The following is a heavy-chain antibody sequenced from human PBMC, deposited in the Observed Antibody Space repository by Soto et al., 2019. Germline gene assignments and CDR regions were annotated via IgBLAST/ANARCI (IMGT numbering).Heavy chain of an antibody. Sequence: QLQLQESGSGLVKPSQTLSLTCAVSGGSISSGGYSWSWIRQPPGKGLEWIGYIYHSGSTYYNPSLNSRVTGSVARSKHQFSLKLSSVAAADTAVYYCACADWIQVFDYWGQGTLVTVSS. D-gene: IGHD5-18*01. CDR2: IYHSGST. V-gene: IGHV4-30-2*01. CDR3: ACADWIQVFDY. CDR1: GGSISSGGYS. J-gene: IGHJ4*02.